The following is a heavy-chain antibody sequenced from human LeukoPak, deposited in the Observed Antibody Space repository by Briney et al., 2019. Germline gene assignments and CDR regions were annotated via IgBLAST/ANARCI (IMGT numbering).Heavy chain of an antibody. CDR3: ARDPTTVTTIFDS. J-gene: IGHJ4*02. CDR1: GGSFSGYY. CDR2: INHSGST. Sequence: SETLSLTCAVYGGSFSGYYWSWIRQPPGKGLEWIGEINHSGSTNYNPSLKSRVTISVDTSKNQFSLKLSSVTAADTAVYYCARDPTTVTTIFDSWGQGILVTVSS. D-gene: IGHD4-11*01. V-gene: IGHV4-34*01.